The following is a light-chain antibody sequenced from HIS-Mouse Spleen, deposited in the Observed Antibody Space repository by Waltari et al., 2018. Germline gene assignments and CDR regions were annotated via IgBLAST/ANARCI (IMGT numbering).Light chain of an antibody. CDR2: EGS. CDR1: SSDVGSYNL. J-gene: IGLJ2*01. V-gene: IGLV2-23*03. CDR3: CSYAGSSTFEV. Sequence: QSALTQPASVSGSPGQSITISCTGTSSDVGSYNLVSWYQQHPGKAPKLMIYEGSKRPSGGSNRFSGSKSCNTASLTISGLQAEDEADYYCCSYAGSSTFEVFGGGTKLTVL.